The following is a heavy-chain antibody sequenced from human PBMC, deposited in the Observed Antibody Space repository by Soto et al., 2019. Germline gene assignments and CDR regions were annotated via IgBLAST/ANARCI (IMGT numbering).Heavy chain of an antibody. V-gene: IGHV1-69*06. J-gene: IGHJ6*02. D-gene: IGHD1-26*01. CDR1: GGTFSSYA. CDR2: IIPIFGTA. CDR3: ARGIWGGSPVNYYYYYGMDV. Sequence: SVKVSCKASGGTFSSYAISWVRQAPGQGLEWMGGIIPIFGTANYAQKFQGRVTITADKSTSTAYMELSSLRSEDTAVYYCARGIWGGSPVNYYYYYGMDVWGQRTTVTVSS.